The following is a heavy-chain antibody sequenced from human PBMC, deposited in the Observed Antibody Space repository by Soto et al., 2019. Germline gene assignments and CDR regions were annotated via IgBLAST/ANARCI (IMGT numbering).Heavy chain of an antibody. CDR1: GLTFSSYG. J-gene: IGHJ4*02. V-gene: IGHV3-30*18. D-gene: IGHD2-2*01. CDR2: ISYDGSNK. Sequence: TGGSLRLSCAASGLTFSSYGMHWVRQAPGKGLEWVAVISYDGSNKYYADSVKGRFTISRDNSKNTLYLQMNSLRAEETAIYYCAKERMEQYQLLPFFDYWCQATLVTVSS. CDR3: AKERMEQYQLLPFFDY.